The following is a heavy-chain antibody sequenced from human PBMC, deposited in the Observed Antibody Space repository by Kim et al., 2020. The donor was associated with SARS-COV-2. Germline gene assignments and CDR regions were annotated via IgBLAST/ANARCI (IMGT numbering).Heavy chain of an antibody. D-gene: IGHD6-19*01. CDR2: ISSSGSTI. Sequence: GGSLRLSCAASGFTFSSYEMNWVRQAPGKGLEWVSYISSSGSTIYYADSVKGRFTISRDNAKNSLYLQMNSLRAEDTAVYYCANTRPGYSSGWYLFDYWGQGTLVTVSS. V-gene: IGHV3-48*03. CDR1: GFTFSSYE. CDR3: ANTRPGYSSGWYLFDY. J-gene: IGHJ4*02.